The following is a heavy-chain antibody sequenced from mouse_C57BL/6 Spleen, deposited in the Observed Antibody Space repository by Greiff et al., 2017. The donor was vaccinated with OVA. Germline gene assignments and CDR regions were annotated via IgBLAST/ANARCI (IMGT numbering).Heavy chain of an antibody. Sequence: VQLQQPGAELVMPGASVKLSCKASGYTFTSYWMHWVKQRPGQGLEWIGEIDPSDSYTNYNQKFKGKSTLTVDKSSSTAYMQLSSLTSEDSAVYYCARSEYSKAFAYWGQGTLVTVSA. CDR1: GYTFTSYW. D-gene: IGHD2-5*01. CDR3: ARSEYSKAFAY. J-gene: IGHJ3*01. V-gene: IGHV1-69*01. CDR2: IDPSDSYT.